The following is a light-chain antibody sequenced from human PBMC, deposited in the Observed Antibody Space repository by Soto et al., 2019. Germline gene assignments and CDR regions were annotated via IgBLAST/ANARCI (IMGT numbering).Light chain of an antibody. CDR1: SSNIGAHYD. Sequence: QSVLTQPPSVSGAPGQRVTISCTGSSSNIGAHYDVHWYQQLPGTAPKLLIYGNTNRPSGVPDRFSGSKSGTSASLAITGLQAEDEADYYCQSYDSSLSGGIFGGGTKVTVL. CDR3: QSYDSSLSGGI. CDR2: GNT. J-gene: IGLJ2*01. V-gene: IGLV1-40*01.